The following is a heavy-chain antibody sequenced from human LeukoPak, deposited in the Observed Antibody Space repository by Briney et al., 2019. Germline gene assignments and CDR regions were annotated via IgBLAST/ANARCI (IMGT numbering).Heavy chain of an antibody. Sequence: SVKVSCKASGYTFTSYDINWVRQAPGQGLEWMGGIIPIFGTSNYAQKFQGRVTITADESTSTAYMELSSLRSEDTAVYYCARIGPAYYDFWSGPKYGMDVWGQGTTVTVSS. V-gene: IGHV1-69*13. CDR3: ARIGPAYYDFWSGPKYGMDV. D-gene: IGHD3-3*01. CDR1: GYTFTSYD. J-gene: IGHJ6*02. CDR2: IIPIFGTS.